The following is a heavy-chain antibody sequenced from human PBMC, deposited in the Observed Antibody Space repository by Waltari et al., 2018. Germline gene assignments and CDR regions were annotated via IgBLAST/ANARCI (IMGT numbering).Heavy chain of an antibody. V-gene: IGHV3-23*01. Sequence: EVQVLESGGGLVQPGGSLRLSCAASGFSFSNYGMSWVRQAPGEGWKWVSAVNGDRTYYAVSVKGRFTIPRDNSQNTVYLQLSSLRADDTAVYYCAKETGGRGWYTVDYWGQGTLVTVSS. CDR2: VNGDRT. J-gene: IGHJ4*02. D-gene: IGHD6-19*01. CDR1: GFSFSNYG. CDR3: AKETGGRGWYTVDY.